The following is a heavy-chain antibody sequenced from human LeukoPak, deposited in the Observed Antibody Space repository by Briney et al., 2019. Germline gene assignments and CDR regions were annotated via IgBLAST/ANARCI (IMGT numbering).Heavy chain of an antibody. CDR1: GYSFSDYD. CDR2: VNPKSGST. D-gene: IGHD3-16*01. J-gene: IGHJ4*02. CDR3: ARGVSIRRYAWAY. Sequence: ASVKVSCKASGYSFSDYDIIWVRQAAGQGLEWVGWVNPKSGSTAYAQKFQGRVTMTSSSSITTVYMELSSLRSDDSAVYYCARGVSIRRYAWAYWGQGTLVTASS. V-gene: IGHV1-8*02.